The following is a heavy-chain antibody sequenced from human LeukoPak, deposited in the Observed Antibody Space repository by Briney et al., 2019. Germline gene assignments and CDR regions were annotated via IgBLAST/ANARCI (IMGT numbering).Heavy chain of an antibody. D-gene: IGHD3-9*01. Sequence: ASVKVSCKVSGYTLTELSMHWVRQAPGKGLEWMGGFDPEDGETIYAQKFQGRVTMTEDTSIDTAYMELSSLRSEDTAVYYCATAASVLRYFDWFSFWGQGTLVTVSS. J-gene: IGHJ5*01. V-gene: IGHV1-24*01. CDR2: FDPEDGET. CDR1: GYTLTELS. CDR3: ATAASVLRYFDWFSF.